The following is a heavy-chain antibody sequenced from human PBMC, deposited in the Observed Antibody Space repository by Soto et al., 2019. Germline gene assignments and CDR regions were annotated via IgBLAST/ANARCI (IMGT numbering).Heavy chain of an antibody. CDR2: IRSKAYGGTT. D-gene: IGHD3-22*01. J-gene: IGHJ5*02. V-gene: IGHV3-49*03. CDR1: GFTFGDYA. CDR3: TTNYYDSSGYDNWFDP. Sequence: GGSLRLSCTASGFTFGDYAMSWFRQAPGKGLEWVGFIRSKAYGGTTVYDASVKGRLNISRNDSKRIEYLQINSQKNKNTAEIYCTTNYYDSSGYDNWFDPWGQGTLVTVSS.